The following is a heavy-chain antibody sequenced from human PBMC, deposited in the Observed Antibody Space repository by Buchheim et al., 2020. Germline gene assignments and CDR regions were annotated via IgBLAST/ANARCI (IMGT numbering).Heavy chain of an antibody. CDR1: GFTFSSYA. V-gene: IGHV3-23*01. J-gene: IGHJ6*02. Sequence: EVQLLESGGGLVQPGGSLRLSCAASGFTFSSYAMTWVRQAPGKGLEWVSSVIDSGGSRYYADSVKGRFTISRDNSKNTLYLQMNSLRAEDTAVYYCAKTLPYCTSTTCPLQYYYYGMDVWGQGTT. D-gene: IGHD2-2*01. CDR2: VIDSGGSR. CDR3: AKTLPYCTSTTCPLQYYYYGMDV.